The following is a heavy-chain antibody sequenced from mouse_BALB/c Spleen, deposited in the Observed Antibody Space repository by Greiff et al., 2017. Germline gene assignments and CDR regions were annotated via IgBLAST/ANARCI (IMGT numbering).Heavy chain of an antibody. D-gene: IGHD2-3*01. J-gene: IGHJ3*01. V-gene: IGHV5-17*02. CDR2: ISSGSSTI. CDR3: AKDDGYPLAY. Sequence: DVKLVESGGGLVQPGGSRKLSCAASGFTFSSFGMHWVRQAPEKGLEWVAYISSGSSTIYYADTVKGRFTISRDNPKNTLFLQMTSLRSEDTAMYYCAKDDGYPLAYWGQGTLVTVSA. CDR1: GFTFSSFG.